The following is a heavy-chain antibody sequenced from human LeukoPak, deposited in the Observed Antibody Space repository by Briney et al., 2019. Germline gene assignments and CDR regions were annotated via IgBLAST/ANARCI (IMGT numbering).Heavy chain of an antibody. CDR3: AHLTTSAYXXDX. CDR1: GFSVGSSGVA. J-gene: IGHJ1*01. CDR2: IYWNDDD. V-gene: IGHV2-5*01. Sequence: SGPTLVNPTETLTLTCTCSGFSVGSSGVAVGWIRQPPGKALEWLGHIYWNDDDRYSTSLRSRLTITRDTSENQVVLTMTNMXPVDXATYYCAHLTTSAYXXDXXG. D-gene: IGHD3-22*01.